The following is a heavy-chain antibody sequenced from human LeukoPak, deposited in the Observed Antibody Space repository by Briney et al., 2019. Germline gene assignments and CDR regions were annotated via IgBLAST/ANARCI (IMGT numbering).Heavy chain of an antibody. CDR3: ARTGREYQLLWWFDP. Sequence: GGSLRLSCAASGFTFSSYSMNWVRQAPGEGLEWVSSISSSSSYIYYADSVKGRFTISRDNAKNSLYLQMNSLRAEDTAVYYCARTGREYQLLWWFDPWGQGTLVTVSS. CDR2: ISSSSSYI. CDR1: GFTFSSYS. V-gene: IGHV3-21*01. D-gene: IGHD2-2*01. J-gene: IGHJ5*02.